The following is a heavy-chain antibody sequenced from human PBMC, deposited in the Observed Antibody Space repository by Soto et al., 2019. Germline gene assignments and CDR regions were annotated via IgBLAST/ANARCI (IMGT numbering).Heavy chain of an antibody. J-gene: IGHJ4*02. Sequence: SETLSLTCSVFGDSISRYYWSWIRQPAGKGLEWIGRIYNSGITNYNPSLESRVTMSVDPSKNQISLRLSSATAADTAIYYCARGPYCGDECYFAYWGQGTLVTVSS. CDR3: ARGPYCGDECYFAY. D-gene: IGHD2-21*01. CDR2: IYNSGIT. V-gene: IGHV4-4*07. CDR1: GDSISRYY.